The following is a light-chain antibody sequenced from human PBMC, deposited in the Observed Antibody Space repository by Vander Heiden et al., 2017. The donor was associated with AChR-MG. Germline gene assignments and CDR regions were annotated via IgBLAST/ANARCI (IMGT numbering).Light chain of an antibody. J-gene: IGKJ1*01. CDR3: QQYNGDSGT. CDR2: EAS. Sequence: DIQLTQSPSTLSASVGARVTIACRASQDASRWLAWYQQRPGKAPKLLIYEASRLQSGVPSRFSGSGSVTDFTLTISSLQPEDFATYYCQQYNGDSGTFGQGTKVEIK. CDR1: QDASRW. V-gene: IGKV1-5*03.